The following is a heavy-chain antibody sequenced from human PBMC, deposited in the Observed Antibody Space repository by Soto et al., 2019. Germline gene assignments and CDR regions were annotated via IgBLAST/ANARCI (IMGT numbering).Heavy chain of an antibody. CDR2: MNPNSGNT. J-gene: IGHJ5*02. CDR1: GYTFTSYD. Sequence: ASVKVSCKASGYTFTSYDINWVRQATGQGLERMGWMNPNSGNTGYAQKFQGRVTMTRNTSISTAYMELSSLRSEDTAVYYCAREVSSSDGLDPWGQGTLVTVSS. CDR3: AREVSSSDGLDP. D-gene: IGHD6-6*01. V-gene: IGHV1-8*01.